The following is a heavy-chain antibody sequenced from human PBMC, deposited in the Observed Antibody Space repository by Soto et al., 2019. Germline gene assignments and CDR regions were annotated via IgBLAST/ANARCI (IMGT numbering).Heavy chain of an antibody. D-gene: IGHD3-3*01. CDR1: GFTFTSSA. Sequence: QMQLVQSGPEVKKPGTSVKVSCKASGFTFTSSAVQWVRQARGQRLEWIGWIVVGSGNTNYAQKFQERVTITRDMSXTTAYMELSSLRSEDTAVYYCAAAGYDFWSGYPLAYWGQGTLVTVSS. J-gene: IGHJ4*02. V-gene: IGHV1-58*01. CDR2: IVVGSGNT. CDR3: AAAGYDFWSGYPLAY.